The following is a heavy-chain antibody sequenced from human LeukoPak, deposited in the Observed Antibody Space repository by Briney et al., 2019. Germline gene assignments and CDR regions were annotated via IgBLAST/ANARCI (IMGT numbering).Heavy chain of an antibody. Sequence: ASVKVSCKASGYTFTGYYMHWVRQAPGQGLEWMGWINPNSGGTNYAQEFQGRVTMTRDTSISTAYMELSRLRSDDTAVYYCARVTHTELSTWFDPWGQGTLVTVSS. V-gene: IGHV1-2*02. D-gene: IGHD5-18*01. CDR3: ARVTHTELSTWFDP. CDR1: GYTFTGYY. CDR2: INPNSGGT. J-gene: IGHJ5*02.